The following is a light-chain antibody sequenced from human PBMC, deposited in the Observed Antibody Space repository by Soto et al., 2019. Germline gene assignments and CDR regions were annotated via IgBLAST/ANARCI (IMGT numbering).Light chain of an antibody. CDR3: CSYAGSYTFV. CDR2: DVS. J-gene: IGLJ1*01. Sequence: QSALTQPRSVSGSPGQSVTISCTGTSSDVGGYEYVSWYQQHPGKAPKLMIYDVSKRPSGVPDRFSGSKSGNTASLTISGLQAEDEADYYCCSYAGSYTFVFGTGTKV. V-gene: IGLV2-11*01. CDR1: SSDVGGYEY.